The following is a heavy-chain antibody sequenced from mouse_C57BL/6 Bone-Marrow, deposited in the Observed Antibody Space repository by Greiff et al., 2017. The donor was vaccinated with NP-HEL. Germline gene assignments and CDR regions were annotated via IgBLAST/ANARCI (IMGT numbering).Heavy chain of an antibody. Sequence: QVQLQQSGAELVKPGASVKISCKASGYEFSNYWMNWVKQRPGKGLEWIGQIYPGDGDTNYNGKFKDKATLTADKSSSTAYLQLSRLTAEDSAVYFCAKGAYWGQGTLVTVSA. CDR3: AKGAY. J-gene: IGHJ3*01. CDR1: GYEFSNYW. CDR2: IYPGDGDT. V-gene: IGHV1-80*01.